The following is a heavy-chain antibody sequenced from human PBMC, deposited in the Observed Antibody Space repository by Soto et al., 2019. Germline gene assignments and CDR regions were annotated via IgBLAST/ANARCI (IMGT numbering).Heavy chain of an antibody. J-gene: IGHJ6*02. V-gene: IGHV3-30*18. D-gene: IGHD1-7*01. Sequence: GGSLRLSCAASGFTFSSYGMHWVRQAPGKGLEWVAVISYDGSNKYYADSVKGRFTISRDNSKNTLYLQMNSLRAEDTAVYYCAKDSYWNYDGFYFYYGMDVWGQGTTVTVSS. CDR1: GFTFSSYG. CDR3: AKDSYWNYDGFYFYYGMDV. CDR2: ISYDGSNK.